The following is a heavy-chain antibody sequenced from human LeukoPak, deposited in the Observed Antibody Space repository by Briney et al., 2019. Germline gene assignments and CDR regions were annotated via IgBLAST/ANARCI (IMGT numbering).Heavy chain of an antibody. CDR1: GFTFSSYS. Sequence: GGSLRLSCAASGFTFSSYSMDWVRQAPGKGLEWVSSISSSSSYIYYADSVKGRFTISRDDAKNSLYLQMNSLRAEDTAVYYCAELGITMIGGVWGKGTTVTISS. D-gene: IGHD3-10*02. CDR3: AELGITMIGGV. J-gene: IGHJ6*04. CDR2: ISSSSSYI. V-gene: IGHV3-21*01.